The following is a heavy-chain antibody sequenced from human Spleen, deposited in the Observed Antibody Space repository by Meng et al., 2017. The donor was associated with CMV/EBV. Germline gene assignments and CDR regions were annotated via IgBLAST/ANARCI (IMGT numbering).Heavy chain of an antibody. CDR3: ARALRHNWFDP. CDR2: IYYSGST. J-gene: IGHJ5*02. CDR1: GGSISSGDYY. V-gene: IGHV4-30-4*08. Sequence: QVQLQQWGAGPVKPYQPLSLTCTVSGGSISSGDYYWSWIRQPPGKGLEWIGYIYYSGSTYYNPSLKSRVTISVDTSKNQFSLKLSSVTAADTAVYYCARALRHNWFDPWGQGTLVTVSS.